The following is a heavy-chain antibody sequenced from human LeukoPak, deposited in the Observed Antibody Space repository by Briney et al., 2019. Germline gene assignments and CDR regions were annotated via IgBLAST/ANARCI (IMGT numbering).Heavy chain of an antibody. D-gene: IGHD3-16*01. Sequence: GGSLRLSCAASGFTFSTYGMQWVRQAPGKGLEWVAVISYDGSNKHYADSVKGRFTISRDNSKNTLYLQMNSLRAEDTAVYYCAKDYNYGYGYYFDYWGQGTLVTASS. V-gene: IGHV3-30*18. CDR1: GFTFSTYG. CDR3: AKDYNYGYGYYFDY. CDR2: ISYDGSNK. J-gene: IGHJ4*02.